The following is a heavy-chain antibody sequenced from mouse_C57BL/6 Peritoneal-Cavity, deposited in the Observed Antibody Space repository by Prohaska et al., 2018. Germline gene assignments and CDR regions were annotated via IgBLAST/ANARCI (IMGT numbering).Heavy chain of an antibody. V-gene: IGHV1-82*01. CDR3: ARGEGAWFAY. CDR2: IYLGDGDT. J-gene: IGHJ3*01. Sequence: QVQLQQPGAELVKPGASVKVSCKASGYTFTSYWMHWVKQRPGKGLEWIGRIYLGDGDTNYNGKFKGKATLTADKSSSTAYMQLSSLTSEDSAVYFCARGEGAWFAYWGQGTLVTVSA. CDR1: GYTFTSYW.